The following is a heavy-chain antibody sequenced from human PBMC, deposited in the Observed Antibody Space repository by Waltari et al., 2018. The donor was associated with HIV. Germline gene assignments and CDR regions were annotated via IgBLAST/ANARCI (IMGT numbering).Heavy chain of an antibody. J-gene: IGHJ6*02. D-gene: IGHD2-15*01. Sequence: EVRLTESGGVLVWAGGYTRLTCGGHGLILRRHPREQAGRAPGKGLVWVSSVSNSSKYIYNGESVRGRFTISRDNANNSLFLEMDRLTVEDTAVYYCAREGGSCSGGGCEYYGMDVWGQVTTVIVSS. V-gene: IGHV3-21*06. CDR1: GLILRRHP. CDR3: AREGGSCSGGGCEYYGMDV. CDR2: VSNSSKYI.